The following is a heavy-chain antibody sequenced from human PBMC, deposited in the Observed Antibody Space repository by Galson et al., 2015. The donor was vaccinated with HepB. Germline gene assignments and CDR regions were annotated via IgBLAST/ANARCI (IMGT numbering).Heavy chain of an antibody. Sequence: SVKVSCKASGCTFSSYAMSWVRQAPGQGLEWVGGIIPIFGTANYAQKFQGRVTITADESTSTRYMEMSSLRSEDTAVYYCARVVVVVPTAIGNGWFDPWGQGTLVTVSS. D-gene: IGHD2-2*02. CDR1: GCTFSSYA. V-gene: IGHV1-69*13. CDR2: IIPIFGTA. J-gene: IGHJ5*02. CDR3: ARVVVVVPTAIGNGWFDP.